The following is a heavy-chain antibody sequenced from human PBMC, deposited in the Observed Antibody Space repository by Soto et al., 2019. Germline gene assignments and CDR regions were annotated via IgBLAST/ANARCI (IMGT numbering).Heavy chain of an antibody. D-gene: IGHD6-19*01. CDR1: GGSISSYY. Sequence: SETLSLTCTVSGGSISSYYWSWIRQPPGKGLDWIGYIYYSGSTYYNPSLKSRVTISVDTSKNQFSLKLSSVTAADTAVYYCAHYGSGRAFDIWGQGTMVTVSS. J-gene: IGHJ3*02. CDR3: AHYGSGRAFDI. V-gene: IGHV4-59*06. CDR2: IYYSGST.